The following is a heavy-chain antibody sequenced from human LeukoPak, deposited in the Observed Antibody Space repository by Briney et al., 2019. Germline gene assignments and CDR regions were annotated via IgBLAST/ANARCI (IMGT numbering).Heavy chain of an antibody. D-gene: IGHD3-22*01. J-gene: IGHJ4*02. Sequence: PGGSLRLSCAASGFTFSNYNMNWVRQAPGKGLEGVSYISSSSSPIYYADSVKGRFTISRDNAKNSVYLQMNSLRDEDTAVYYCAREHYYDSSGYYVPFDYWGQGTLVTVSS. CDR1: GFTFSNYN. CDR2: ISSSSSPI. CDR3: AREHYYDSSGYYVPFDY. V-gene: IGHV3-48*02.